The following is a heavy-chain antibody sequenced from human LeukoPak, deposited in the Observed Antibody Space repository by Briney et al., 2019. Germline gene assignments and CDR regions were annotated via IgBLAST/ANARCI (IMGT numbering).Heavy chain of an antibody. D-gene: IGHD6-13*01. Sequence: SETLSLTCTVSGGSISSGSYYWSWIRQPAGKGLEWIGRIYTSGSTNYNPSLKSRVTISVDTSKNQFSLKLSSVTAADTAVYYCARGIAAAVDAFDIWGQGTMVTVSS. CDR2: IYTSGST. CDR3: ARGIAAAVDAFDI. CDR1: GGSISSGSYY. V-gene: IGHV4-61*02. J-gene: IGHJ3*02.